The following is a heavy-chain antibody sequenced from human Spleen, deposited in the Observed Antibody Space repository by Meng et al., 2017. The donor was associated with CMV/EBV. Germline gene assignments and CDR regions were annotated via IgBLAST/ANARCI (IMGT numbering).Heavy chain of an antibody. J-gene: IGHJ4*02. CDR2: ISYDGSNKYEGTNK. Sequence: SYAMHWVRQAPGKGLEWVAVISYDGSNKYEGTNKYYADSVKGRFTISRDNSKNTLFLQMNSLRVEDTAVYYCARDGNDFWSGPRFDYWGQGTLVTVSS. D-gene: IGHD3-3*01. CDR3: ARDGNDFWSGPRFDY. V-gene: IGHV3-30*04. CDR1: SYA.